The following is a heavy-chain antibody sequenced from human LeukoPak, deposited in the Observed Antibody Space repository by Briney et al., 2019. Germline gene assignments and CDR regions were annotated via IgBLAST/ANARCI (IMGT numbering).Heavy chain of an antibody. J-gene: IGHJ4*02. CDR2: IYYSGST. Sequence: SETLSLTCTVSGGSISSYYWSWIRQPPGKGLEWIGYIYYSGSTNYNPSLKSRVTISVDTSKNQFSLKLSSVTAADTAVYYCARVRAAGRYFDYWGQGTLATVSS. D-gene: IGHD4-17*01. CDR3: ARVRAAGRYFDY. V-gene: IGHV4-59*01. CDR1: GGSISSYY.